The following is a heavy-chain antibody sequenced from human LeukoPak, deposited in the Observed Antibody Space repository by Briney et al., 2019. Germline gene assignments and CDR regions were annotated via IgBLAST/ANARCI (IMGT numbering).Heavy chain of an antibody. J-gene: IGHJ4*02. CDR2: INPSGGST. CDR1: GYTFTSYY. Sequence: ASVKVSCKASGYTFTSYYMHWVRQAPGQGLEWMGIINPSGGSTSYAQKFQGRVTMTRDTSTSTVYMELSSPRSEDTAVYYCARLGGLEMATSYWGQGTLVTVSS. V-gene: IGHV1-46*01. CDR3: ARLGGLEMATSY. D-gene: IGHD5-24*01.